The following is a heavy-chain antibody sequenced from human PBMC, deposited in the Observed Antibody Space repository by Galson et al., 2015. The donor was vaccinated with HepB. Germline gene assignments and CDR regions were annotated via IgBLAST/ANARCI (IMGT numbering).Heavy chain of an antibody. J-gene: IGHJ6*02. CDR2: FDPEDGET. CDR3: ATGDPIWFGELLSSYYYGMDV. V-gene: IGHV1-24*01. Sequence: SVKVSCKVSGYTLTELSMHWVRQAPGKGLEWMGGFDPEDGETIYAQKFQGRATMTEDTSIDTAYMELSSLRSEDTAVYYCATGDPIWFGELLSSYYYGMDVWGQGTTVTVSS. CDR1: GYTLTELS. D-gene: IGHD3-10*01.